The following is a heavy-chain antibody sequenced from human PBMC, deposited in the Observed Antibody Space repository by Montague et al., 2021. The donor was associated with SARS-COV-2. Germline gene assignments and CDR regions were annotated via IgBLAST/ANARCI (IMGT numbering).Heavy chain of an antibody. Sequence: SETLSLTCTVSGGSISSSNYYWGRIRQPQGMGLVWIGNMYYSGSYYYKPSLKSRVTISVVTSKNQFSLKLRTVTAAATAVYYCSRHSGRGRWLAFDYWGQGILVTVSS. V-gene: IGHV4-39*01. CDR3: SRHSGRGRWLAFDY. CDR2: MYYSGSY. CDR1: GGSISSSNYY. J-gene: IGHJ4*02. D-gene: IGHD6-19*01.